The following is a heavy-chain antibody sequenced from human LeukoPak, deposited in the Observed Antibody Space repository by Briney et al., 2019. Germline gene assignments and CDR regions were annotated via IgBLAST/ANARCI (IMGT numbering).Heavy chain of an antibody. CDR1: GGSITSHY. J-gene: IGHJ5*02. V-gene: IGHV4-39*01. D-gene: IGHD4-17*01. Sequence: SETLSLTCTVSGGSITSHYWSWVRQPPGKGLEWIGTIYYSGSTYYNPSLKSRVTISVDTAKNYFSLSLRSVTAADTALYYCARQDYVSSYFDPWGQGTLVTVSS. CDR2: IYYSGST. CDR3: ARQDYVSSYFDP.